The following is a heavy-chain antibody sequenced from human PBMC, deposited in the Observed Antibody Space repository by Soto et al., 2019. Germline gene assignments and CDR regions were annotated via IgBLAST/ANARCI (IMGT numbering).Heavy chain of an antibody. CDR2: ISYDGSNT. D-gene: IGHD3-10*01. J-gene: IGHJ4*02. CDR1: GFPFTTYG. Sequence: QVLLVESGGGVVQPGRSLRLSFAASGFPFTTYGMHWVREGPGKGLEWVAVISYDGSNTYYADSVKGRFTISRDNSKNALYLQMNSLSTGDTALYYCVGGEYYFDYRGQGTLVTVSS. CDR3: VGGEYYFDY. V-gene: IGHV3-30*03.